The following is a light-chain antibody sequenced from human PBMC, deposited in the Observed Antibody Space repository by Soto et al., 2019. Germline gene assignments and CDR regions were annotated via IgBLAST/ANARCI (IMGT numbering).Light chain of an antibody. J-gene: IGKJ1*01. Sequence: EIVLTQSPGTLSLSPEERATLSCRASQTVSSSYLAWYQQKPGQAPRLLIHDASSRATGIPDRFSGSGSGTDFTLTISRLEPEDFAVYYCQQYGSSPWTFGQGTKGDIK. CDR3: QQYGSSPWT. CDR1: QTVSSSY. V-gene: IGKV3-20*01. CDR2: DAS.